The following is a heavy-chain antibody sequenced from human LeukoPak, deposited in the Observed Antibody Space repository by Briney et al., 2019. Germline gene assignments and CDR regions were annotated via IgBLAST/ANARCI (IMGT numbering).Heavy chain of an antibody. CDR1: GGTFSSYA. D-gene: IGHD3-3*01. CDR2: IIPIFGTA. J-gene: IGHJ5*02. V-gene: IGHV1-69*05. Sequence: SVKVPCKASGGTFSSYAISWVRQAPGQGLEWMGGIIPIFGTANYAQKFQGRVTITTDESTSTAYMELSSLRSEDTAVYYCARGSRYDFWSGPPKYNWFDPWGRGTLVTVSS. CDR3: ARGSRYDFWSGPPKYNWFDP.